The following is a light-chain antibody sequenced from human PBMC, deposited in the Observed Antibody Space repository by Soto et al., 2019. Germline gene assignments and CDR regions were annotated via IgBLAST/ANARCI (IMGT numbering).Light chain of an antibody. CDR2: EVT. Sequence: QSALTHPAPGSGAPGQSITISCTGTSSDVGPYNYVSWYQHHPGKVPKLWIYEVTNRPSGVSDRFSGSKSGNTASLTISGLQAEDEADYYCSSKRDSSTLFVFGTGTKVTV. V-gene: IGLV2-14*01. CDR3: SSKRDSSTLFV. J-gene: IGLJ1*01. CDR1: SSDVGPYNY.